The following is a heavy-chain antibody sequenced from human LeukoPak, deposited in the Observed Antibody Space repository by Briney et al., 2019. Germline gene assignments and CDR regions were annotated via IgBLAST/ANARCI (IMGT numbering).Heavy chain of an antibody. CDR2: ISGSGGRT. V-gene: IGHV3-23*01. D-gene: IGHD3-16*01. Sequence: PGGSLRLSCAASGFTFSSCGMSWVRQTPGKGLEWVSGISGSGGRTYQADSVKGRFTISRDNSKNTLCLQMSSLRAEDTAVYYCAKKIGGVYGFDIWGQGTMVTVSS. CDR1: GFTFSSCG. CDR3: AKKIGGVYGFDI. J-gene: IGHJ3*02.